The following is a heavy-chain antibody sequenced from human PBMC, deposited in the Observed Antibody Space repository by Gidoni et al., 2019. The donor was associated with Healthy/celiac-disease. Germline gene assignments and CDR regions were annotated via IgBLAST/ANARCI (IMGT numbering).Heavy chain of an antibody. Sequence: EVQLLESGGGLVQPGGALRLSCAAAGFTFSSYAMSWVRQAPGKGLEWVSAISGSGGSTYYADSVKGRFTISRDNSKNTLYLQMNSLRAEDTAVYYCAKDHPIVVVTEPFDYWGQGTLVTVSS. CDR1: GFTFSSYA. V-gene: IGHV3-23*01. CDR2: ISGSGGST. D-gene: IGHD2-21*02. J-gene: IGHJ4*02. CDR3: AKDHPIVVVTEPFDY.